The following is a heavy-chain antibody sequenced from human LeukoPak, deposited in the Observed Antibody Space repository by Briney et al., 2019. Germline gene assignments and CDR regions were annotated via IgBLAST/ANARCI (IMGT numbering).Heavy chain of an antibody. CDR1: GGPISTTNW. V-gene: IGHV4-4*02. D-gene: IGHD2-8*01. Sequence: TSGTLSLTCGVSGGPISTTNWWSWVRQPPGQGLEWIGEISLSGLTNYSPSLNSRVTMSLDKPKNQLSLNLSSVTAADTAEYYCSRENGAFSPFGFWGQGTLVTVPS. CDR3: SRENGAFSPFGF. CDR2: ISLSGLT. J-gene: IGHJ4*02.